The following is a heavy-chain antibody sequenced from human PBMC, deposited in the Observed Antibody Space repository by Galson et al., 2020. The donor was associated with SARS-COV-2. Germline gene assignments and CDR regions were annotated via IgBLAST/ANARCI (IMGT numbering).Heavy chain of an antibody. CDR1: VFTFDNYA. Sequence: GGSLRLSCAASVFTFDNYAMHWLRQAPGRGLEWVALISYDGRNEYYPDFMRGRFTISRDSSNKTLYLQMNNLGPEDSAVYSCAKDMAEDFLVGLVESHYGMDAWGQGATVTVS. D-gene: IGHD2-2*01. V-gene: IGHV3-30*04. CDR3: AKDMAEDFLVGLVESHYGMDA. CDR2: ISYDGRNE. J-gene: IGHJ6*02.